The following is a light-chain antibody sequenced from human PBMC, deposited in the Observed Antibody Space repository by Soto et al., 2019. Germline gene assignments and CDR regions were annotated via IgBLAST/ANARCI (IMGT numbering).Light chain of an antibody. CDR1: QGVSNF. V-gene: IGKV1-39*01. CDR2: AAS. CDR3: QQSYSTPRT. Sequence: DIQMTQYPSSQSASIGDRVAITCRANQGVSNFIAWYQQKPGKAPKLLIYAASSLQSGVPSRFSGSGSGTDFTLTISSLQPEDFATYYCQQSYSTPRTFGQGTKVDIK. J-gene: IGKJ1*01.